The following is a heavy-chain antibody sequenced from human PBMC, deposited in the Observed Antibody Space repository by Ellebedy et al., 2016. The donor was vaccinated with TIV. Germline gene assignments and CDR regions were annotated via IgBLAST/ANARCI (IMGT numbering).Heavy chain of an antibody. J-gene: IGHJ3*02. CDR3: AGLYCGGDCSDAFDI. Sequence: AASVKVSCKASGYTFTGYYMHWVRQAPGQGLEWVGWINPNSGGTNYAQKFQGRVTMTRDTSISTAYMELSRLRSDDTAVYYCAGLYCGGDCSDAFDIWGQGTMVTVSS. CDR1: GYTFTGYY. CDR2: INPNSGGT. D-gene: IGHD2-21*02. V-gene: IGHV1-2*02.